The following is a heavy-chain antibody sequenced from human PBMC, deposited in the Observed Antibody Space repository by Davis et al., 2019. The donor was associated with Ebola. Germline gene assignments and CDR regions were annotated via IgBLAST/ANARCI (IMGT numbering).Heavy chain of an antibody. J-gene: IGHJ4*02. D-gene: IGHD3-3*01. V-gene: IGHV1-69*10. CDR3: ARDSHESGGGSDY. CDR1: GGTFSSYA. Sequence: SVKVSCKASGGTFSSYAISWVRQAPGQGLEWMGGIIPILGIANYAQKFQGRVTITADESTSTAYMELSSLRSEDTAVYYCARDSHESGGGSDYWGQGTLVTVSS. CDR2: IIPILGIA.